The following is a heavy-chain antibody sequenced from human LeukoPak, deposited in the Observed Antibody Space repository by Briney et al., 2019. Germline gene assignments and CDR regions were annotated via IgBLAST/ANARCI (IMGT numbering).Heavy chain of an antibody. D-gene: IGHD1-26*01. V-gene: IGHV3-30*18. CDR3: AKDFGGSYSCFDY. CDR2: ISYDGSNK. J-gene: IGHJ4*02. CDR1: GFTFSSYG. Sequence: GRSLRLSCAASGFTFSSYGMHWVCQAPGKGLEWVAVISYDGSNKYYADSVKGRFTISRDNSKNTLYLQMNSLRAEDTAVYYCAKDFGGSYSCFDYWGQGTLVTVSS.